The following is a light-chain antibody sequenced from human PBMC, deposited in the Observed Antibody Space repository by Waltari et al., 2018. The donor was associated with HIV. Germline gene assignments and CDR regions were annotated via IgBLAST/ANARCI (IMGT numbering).Light chain of an antibody. CDR3: AAWDDSLNGYV. CDR2: SNN. Sequence: QSVLTQPPSASGTPGQRVTISCSGSSSNTGSNTVNWYQQLPGTAPKLLIYSNNPRPSGVPDRFSGSKSGTSASLAISGLLSEDEADYSCAAWDDSLNGYVFGTGTKVTVL. CDR1: SSNTGSNT. J-gene: IGLJ1*01. V-gene: IGLV1-44*01.